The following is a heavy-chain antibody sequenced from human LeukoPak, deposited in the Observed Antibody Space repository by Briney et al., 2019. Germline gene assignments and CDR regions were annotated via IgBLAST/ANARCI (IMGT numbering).Heavy chain of an antibody. J-gene: IGHJ4*02. Sequence: ASVKVSCKASGYTFTGYYMHWVRQATGQGLEWMGWINPNSGGTNYAQKFQGRVTMTRDTSISTAYMELSRLRSDDTAVYYCASPSLLWFGELFLPLDYWGQGTLVTVSS. CDR3: ASPSLLWFGELFLPLDY. D-gene: IGHD3-10*01. CDR2: INPNSGGT. CDR1: GYTFTGYY. V-gene: IGHV1-2*02.